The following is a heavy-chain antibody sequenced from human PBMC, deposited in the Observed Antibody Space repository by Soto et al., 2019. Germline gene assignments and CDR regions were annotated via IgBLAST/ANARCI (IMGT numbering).Heavy chain of an antibody. CDR2: INPSGGST. CDR1: GYTFTSYY. V-gene: IGHV1-46*03. J-gene: IGHJ3*02. CDR3: AREAVVVVAATPGMAFDI. D-gene: IGHD2-15*01. Sequence: GASVKVSCKASGYTFTSYYMHWVRQAPGQGLEWMEIINPSGGSTSYAQKFQGRVTVTRDTSTSTVYMELSSLRSEDTAVYYCAREAVVVVAATPGMAFDIWGQGTMVTVSS.